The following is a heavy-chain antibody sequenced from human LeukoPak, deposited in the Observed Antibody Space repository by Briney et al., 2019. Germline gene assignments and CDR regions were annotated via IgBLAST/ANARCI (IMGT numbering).Heavy chain of an antibody. V-gene: IGHV4-30-4*01. CDR1: GGSISSGDYY. D-gene: IGHD2-2*02. CDR2: IYYSGST. J-gene: IGHJ4*02. Sequence: SQTLSLTCTVSGGSISSGDYYWSWIRQPPGKGLEWIGYIYYSGSTYYNPSLKSRVTISVDTSKNQFSLKLSSVTAADTAVYYCARSPYLYGNLDYWGQGTLVTVSS. CDR3: ARSPYLYGNLDY.